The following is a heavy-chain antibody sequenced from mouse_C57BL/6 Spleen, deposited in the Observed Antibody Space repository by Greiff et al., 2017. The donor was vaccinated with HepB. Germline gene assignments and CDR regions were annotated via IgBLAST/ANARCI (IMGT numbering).Heavy chain of an antibody. Sequence: VQLQQPGAELVMPGASVKLSCKASGYTFTSYWMHWVKQRPGQGLEWIGEIDPSDSYTNYNQKFKGKSTLTVDKSSSTAYMQLSSLTSEDSEVYYCARRGSSYEYYFDYWGQGTTLTVSS. V-gene: IGHV1-69*01. CDR1: GYTFTSYW. J-gene: IGHJ2*01. CDR2: IDPSDSYT. D-gene: IGHD1-1*01. CDR3: ARRGSSYEYYFDY.